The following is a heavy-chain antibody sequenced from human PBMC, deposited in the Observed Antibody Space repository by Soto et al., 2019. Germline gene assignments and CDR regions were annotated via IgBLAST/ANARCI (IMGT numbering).Heavy chain of an antibody. CDR3: ARERTTISMDV. Sequence: ASVKVSCKVSGYSITELSMHWVRQAPGKGLEWMGGFDPDGGNTSYAQKFQGSVTMTRNTSISTAYMELSSLRSEDTAVYYCARERTTISMDVWGQGTTVTVSS. D-gene: IGHD3-9*01. CDR1: GYSITELS. J-gene: IGHJ6*02. V-gene: IGHV1-24*01. CDR2: FDPDGGNT.